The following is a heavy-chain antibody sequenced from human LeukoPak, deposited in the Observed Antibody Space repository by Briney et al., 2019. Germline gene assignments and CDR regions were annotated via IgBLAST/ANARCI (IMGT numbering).Heavy chain of an antibody. CDR2: IHYSGST. CDR3: ARGTDPTAFDY. Sequence: NASETLSLTCTVSGGSINGYYWSWLRQPPGKGLEWIGYIHYSGSTNYNPSLKSRVTISVDTSMNQFSLKLASVTAADTAVYYCARGTDPTAFDYWGQGTLVTVSS. J-gene: IGHJ4*02. V-gene: IGHV4-59*01. CDR1: GGSINGYY.